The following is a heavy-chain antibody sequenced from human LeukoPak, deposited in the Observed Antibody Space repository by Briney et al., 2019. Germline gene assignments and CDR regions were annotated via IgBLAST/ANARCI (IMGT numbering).Heavy chain of an antibody. CDR2: ISYDGSNK. V-gene: IGHV3-30*18. D-gene: IGHD6-19*01. J-gene: IGHJ4*02. CDR1: GFTFSSYG. Sequence: PGRSLRLSCAASGFTFSSYGTHWVRQAPGKGLEWVAVISYDGSNKYYADSVKGRFTISRDNSKNTLYLQMNSLRAEDTAVYYCAKDGAVAGWNVWDYWGQGTLVTVSS. CDR3: AKDGAVAGWNVWDY.